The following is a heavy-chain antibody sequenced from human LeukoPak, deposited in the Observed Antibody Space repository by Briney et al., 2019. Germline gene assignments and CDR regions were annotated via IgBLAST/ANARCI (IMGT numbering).Heavy chain of an antibody. V-gene: IGHV1-69*13. J-gene: IGHJ4*02. CDR3: ARSVIPGGYGAVGYFDY. CDR1: GGTFSSYA. Sequence: TSVEVSCKASGGTFSSYAISWVRQAPGQGLEWMGGIIPIFGTANYAQKFQGRVTITADESTSTAYMELSSLRSEDTAVYYCARSVIPGGYGAVGYFDYWGQGTLVTVSS. D-gene: IGHD5-12*01. CDR2: IIPIFGTA.